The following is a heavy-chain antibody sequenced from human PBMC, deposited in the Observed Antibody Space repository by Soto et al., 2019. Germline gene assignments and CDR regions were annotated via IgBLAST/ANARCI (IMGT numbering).Heavy chain of an antibody. D-gene: IGHD3-10*01. V-gene: IGHV4-39*01. J-gene: IGHJ6*02. Sequence: SETLSLTCTVSGGSISSSSYYWGWIRQPPGKGLEWIGSIYYSGSTYYNPSLKSRVTISVDTSKNQFSLKLSSVTAADTAVYYCASPYGSGSYPSGNYYYYGMDVWGQGTTVTAP. CDR1: GGSISSSSYY. CDR2: IYYSGST. CDR3: ASPYGSGSYPSGNYYYYGMDV.